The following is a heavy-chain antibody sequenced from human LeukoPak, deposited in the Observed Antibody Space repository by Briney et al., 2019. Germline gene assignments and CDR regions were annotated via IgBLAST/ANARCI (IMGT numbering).Heavy chain of an antibody. J-gene: IGHJ3*02. V-gene: IGHV3-23*01. CDR2: ISGSGGST. D-gene: IGHD4-17*01. Sequence: GGSLRLSCVASGFTFSTYAMSWVRQAPGKGLEWVSAISGSGGSTHYAESVKGRFTISRDDSKNTLYLQMNSLRAEDTAVYYCAKYAVTTSSSAFDIWGQGTMVTVSS. CDR1: GFTFSTYA. CDR3: AKYAVTTSSSAFDI.